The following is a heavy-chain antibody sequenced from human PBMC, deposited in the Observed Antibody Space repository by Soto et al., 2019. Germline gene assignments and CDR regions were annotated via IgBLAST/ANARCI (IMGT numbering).Heavy chain of an antibody. CDR2: IDPSDSQT. CDR1: GYSFAGYW. J-gene: IGHJ4*02. D-gene: IGHD3-22*01. CDR3: ARQIYDSDTGPNFQYYFDS. V-gene: IGHV5-10-1*01. Sequence: PGESLKISCKGSGYSFAGYWITWVRQEPGKGLEWMGRIDPSDSQTYYSPSFRGHVTISATKSITTVFLQWSSLRASDTAMYYCARQIYDSDTGPNFQYYFDSWGQGTTVTVYS.